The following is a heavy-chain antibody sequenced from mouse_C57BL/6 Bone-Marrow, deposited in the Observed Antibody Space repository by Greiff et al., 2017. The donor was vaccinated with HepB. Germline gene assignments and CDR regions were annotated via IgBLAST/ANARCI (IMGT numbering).Heavy chain of an antibody. CDR2: FHPYNDDT. CDR3: ARRDYYQMYFDV. D-gene: IGHD1-1*01. J-gene: IGHJ1*03. CDR1: GYTFTTYP. V-gene: IGHV1-47*01. Sequence: QVQLKESGAELVKPGASVKMSCKASGYTFTTYPIEWMKQNHGKSLEWIGNFHPYNDDTKYNEKFKGKATLTVEKSSSTVYLELSRLTSDDSAVYYCARRDYYQMYFDVWGTGTTVTVSS.